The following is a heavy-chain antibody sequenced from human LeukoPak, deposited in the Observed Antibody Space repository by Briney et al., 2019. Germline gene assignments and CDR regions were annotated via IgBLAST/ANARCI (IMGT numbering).Heavy chain of an antibody. Sequence: PSETLSLTCGVYDGSFSRYYWGWIRQPPGKGLEWIGSIYYTGSTYYNPSLKSRVTISVDTSKNQFSLKLSSVTAADTAVYYCARHVFTMVRGVMLNWFDPWGQGALVTVSS. CDR1: DGSFSRYY. V-gene: IGHV4-39*01. CDR3: ARHVFTMVRGVMLNWFDP. CDR2: IYYTGST. D-gene: IGHD3-10*01. J-gene: IGHJ5*02.